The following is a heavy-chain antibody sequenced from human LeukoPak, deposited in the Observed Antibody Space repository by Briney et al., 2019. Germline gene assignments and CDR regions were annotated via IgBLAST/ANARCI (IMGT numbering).Heavy chain of an antibody. CDR2: IKQDGSEK. V-gene: IGHV3-7*01. J-gene: IGHJ4*02. D-gene: IGHD1-26*01. Sequence: QPGGSLRLSCAASGFTFSSYWMSWVRQAPGKGLEWVANIKQDGSEKYYVDSVKGRFTISRDNAKNSLYLQMNSLRAEDTAVYYCARTSGSGNYKRWVDYWGQGTLVTVSS. CDR3: ARTSGSGNYKRWVDY. CDR1: GFTFSSYW.